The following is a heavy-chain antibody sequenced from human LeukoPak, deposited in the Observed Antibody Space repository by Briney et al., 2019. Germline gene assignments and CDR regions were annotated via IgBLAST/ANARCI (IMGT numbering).Heavy chain of an antibody. Sequence: NPGGTMRLSCVASGFTFTSYAMSWVRQAPGKGLEYVSSISSANHMYYADSVKGRFTISRDNAKNSLFLQMNNLRGEDTAVYYCTREDCSNVRCYGASDAWGQGTLVTVSS. J-gene: IGHJ5*02. CDR1: GFTFTSYA. CDR2: ISSANHM. CDR3: TREDCSNVRCYGASDA. V-gene: IGHV3-69-1*01. D-gene: IGHD2-2*01.